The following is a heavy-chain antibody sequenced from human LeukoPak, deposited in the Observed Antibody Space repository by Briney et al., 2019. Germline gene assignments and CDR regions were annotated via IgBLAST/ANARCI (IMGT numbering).Heavy chain of an antibody. J-gene: IGHJ4*02. CDR2: IYYSGST. Sequence: PSETLSLTCTVSGGSISSGGYSWSWIRQHPGKGLEWIGYIYYSGSTYYNPSLKSRVTISVDTSKNQFSLKLSSVTAADTAVYYCARHDGGFWSGYPDYWGQGTLVTVSS. CDR3: ARHDGGFWSGYPDY. CDR1: GGSISSGGYS. D-gene: IGHD3-3*01. V-gene: IGHV4-31*03.